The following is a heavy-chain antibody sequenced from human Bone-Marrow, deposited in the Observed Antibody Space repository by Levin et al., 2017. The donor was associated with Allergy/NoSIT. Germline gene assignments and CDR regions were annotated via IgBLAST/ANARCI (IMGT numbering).Heavy chain of an antibody. CDR3: AKEYSDYPDPFDY. CDR1: GFTFSSYS. J-gene: IGHJ4*02. D-gene: IGHD4-11*01. V-gene: IGHV3-23*01. Sequence: GESLKISCAASGFTFSSYSMTWVRRAPGKGLEWVSIISGGGGTIYYADSVKGRFTISRDNSKNTLYLQMNSLRAEDTAIYYCAKEYSDYPDPFDYWGQGTLVTVSS. CDR2: ISGGGGTI.